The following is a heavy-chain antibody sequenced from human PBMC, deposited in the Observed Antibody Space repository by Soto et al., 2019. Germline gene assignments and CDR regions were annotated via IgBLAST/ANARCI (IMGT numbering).Heavy chain of an antibody. J-gene: IGHJ6*02. V-gene: IGHV6-1*01. Sequence: SQTLSLTCAISGDSVSSNSAAWNWVRQSPSRGLEWLGRTYYRSKWYNDYAVSVKSRITINPDTSKNQFSLQLNSVTPEDTAVYYCASEVAYYDFWSGYYRYYGMDVWGQGTTVTVSS. D-gene: IGHD3-3*01. CDR1: GDSVSSNSAA. CDR3: ASEVAYYDFWSGYYRYYGMDV. CDR2: TYYRSKWYN.